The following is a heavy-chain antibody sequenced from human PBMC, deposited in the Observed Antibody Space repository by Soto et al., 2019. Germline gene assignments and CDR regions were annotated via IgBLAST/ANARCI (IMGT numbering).Heavy chain of an antibody. CDR2: IYYSGST. V-gene: IGHV4-59*01. J-gene: IGHJ4*02. CDR1: GGSISSYY. Sequence: TLSLTCTVSGGSISSYYWSWIRQPPGNGLEWIGYIYYSGSTNYNPSLKSRVTISVDTSNNQFSLKLSSVTAADTAVYYCACSNYGNYFDYWGQGTMVTVSS. D-gene: IGHD4-4*01. CDR3: ACSNYGNYFDY.